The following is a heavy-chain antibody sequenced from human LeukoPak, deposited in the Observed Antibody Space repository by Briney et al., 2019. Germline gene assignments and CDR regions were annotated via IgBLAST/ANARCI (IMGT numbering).Heavy chain of an antibody. CDR1: GFTFSTYA. CDR3: ARDSVYLDY. V-gene: IGHV3-30*04. CDR2: IAYDGRNK. J-gene: IGHJ4*02. Sequence: GGSLRLSCAASGFTFSTYAMHWVRQAPGKGLEWVAFIAYDGRNKYYADSVKGRFTISRDNAKNSLYLQMNSLRAEDTAVYYCARDSVYLDYWGQGTLVTVSS.